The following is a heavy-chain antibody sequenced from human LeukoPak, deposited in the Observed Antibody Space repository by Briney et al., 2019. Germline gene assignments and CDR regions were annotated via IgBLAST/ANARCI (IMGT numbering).Heavy chain of an antibody. CDR2: ISNWSRTI. CDR1: GFTFSAYS. J-gene: IGHJ4*02. Sequence: GGSLTLSCAASGFTFSAYSMNWVRQAPGKGLEWVSYISNWSRTIKYADCVKGRLTLSRDNAKNSLYLQMNSLRAEDTAVYYCARVPCSGGSCYSGYFDYWGQGIPVTFSS. D-gene: IGHD2-15*01. V-gene: IGHV3-48*01. CDR3: ARVPCSGGSCYSGYFDY.